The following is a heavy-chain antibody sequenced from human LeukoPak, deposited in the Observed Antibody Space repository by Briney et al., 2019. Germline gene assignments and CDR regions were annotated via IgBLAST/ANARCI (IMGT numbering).Heavy chain of an antibody. CDR1: GFTFSSYS. CDR3: ARDCSSTSCYSWIDY. CDR2: ISSSSSNI. V-gene: IGHV3-21*01. D-gene: IGHD2-2*02. J-gene: IGHJ4*02. Sequence: PGGSLRLSCAASGFTFSSYSMNWVRQAPGKGLEWVSSISSSSSNIYYADSVKGRFTISRDNAKNSLYLQMNSLRAEDTAVYYCARDCSSTSCYSWIDYWGQGTLVTVSS.